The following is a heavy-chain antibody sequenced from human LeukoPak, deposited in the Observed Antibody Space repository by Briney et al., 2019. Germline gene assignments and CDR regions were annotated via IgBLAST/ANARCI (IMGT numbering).Heavy chain of an antibody. CDR3: ARGSYYDSKLRAAFDI. CDR1: GYTFTSYD. V-gene: IGHV1-8*01. J-gene: IGHJ3*02. D-gene: IGHD3-22*01. Sequence: GASVKVSCKASGYTFTSYDINWVRQATGQGLEWMGWMNPNSGNTGYAQKFQGRVTMTRNTSISTAYMELSSLRSEYTGVYYCARGSYYDSKLRAAFDIWGQGTMVTVSS. CDR2: MNPNSGNT.